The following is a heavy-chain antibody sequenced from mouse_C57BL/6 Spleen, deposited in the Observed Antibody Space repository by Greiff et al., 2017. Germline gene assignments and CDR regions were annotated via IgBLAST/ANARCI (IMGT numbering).Heavy chain of an antibody. CDR2: INPNNGGT. CDR3: AKDYGSSFYWYFDV. D-gene: IGHD1-1*01. Sequence: EVKLQESGPELVKPGASVKMSCKASGYTFTDYNMHWVKQSHGKSLEWIGYINPNNGGTSYNQKFKGKATLTVNKSSSTAYMELRSLTSEDCAVYYCAKDYGSSFYWYFDVWGTGTTVTVSS. CDR1: GYTFTDYN. J-gene: IGHJ1*03. V-gene: IGHV1-22*01.